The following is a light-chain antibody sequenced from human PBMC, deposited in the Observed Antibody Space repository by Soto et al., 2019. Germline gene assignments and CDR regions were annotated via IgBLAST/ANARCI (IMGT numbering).Light chain of an antibody. CDR1: QNINSW. J-gene: IGKJ1*01. CDR3: QQYDSYSAT. CDR2: EAS. V-gene: IGKV1-5*03. Sequence: DIHMTQSPSPLSASVGDRVTIACRASQNINSWLAWYQQKPGKAPNLLIYEASSLESGVPSRFGGSGSGTEFTLTISSLQPADFATYYCQQYDSYSATFGQGTKVDIK.